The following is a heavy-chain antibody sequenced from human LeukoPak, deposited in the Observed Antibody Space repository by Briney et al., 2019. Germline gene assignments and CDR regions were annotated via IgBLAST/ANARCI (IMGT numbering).Heavy chain of an antibody. V-gene: IGHV1-3*01. J-gene: IGHJ3*02. Sequence: ASVKVSCKASGYTFTSYAMHWVRQAPGQRLEWMGWINAGNGNTKYSQKFQGRVTITRDTSASTAYMELSSLRSEDTAVYYCARPGSGWPSRMAFDIWGQGTMVTVSS. CDR1: GYTFTSYA. CDR3: ARPGSGWPSRMAFDI. D-gene: IGHD6-19*01. CDR2: INAGNGNT.